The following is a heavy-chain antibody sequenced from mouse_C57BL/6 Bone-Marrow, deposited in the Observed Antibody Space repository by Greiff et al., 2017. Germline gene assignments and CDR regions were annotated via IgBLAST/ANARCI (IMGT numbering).Heavy chain of an antibody. CDR2: IYPRSGNT. Sequence: VMLVESGAELARPGASVKLSCKASGYTFTSYGISWVKQRTGQGLEWIGEIYPRSGNTYYNEKFKGKATLTADKSSSTAYMELRSLTSEDSAVYFCAKSLSYAMDYWGQGTSVTDSS. D-gene: IGHD6-2*01. J-gene: IGHJ4*01. CDR3: AKSLSYAMDY. CDR1: GYTFTSYG. V-gene: IGHV1-81*01.